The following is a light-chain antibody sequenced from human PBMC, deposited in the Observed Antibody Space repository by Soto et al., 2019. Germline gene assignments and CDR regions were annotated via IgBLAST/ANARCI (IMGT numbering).Light chain of an antibody. CDR1: QGISSY. J-gene: IGKJ3*01. Sequence: IQLTQSPSSLSASVGDRVTITCRASQGISSYLAWYQQKPGKAPKLLIYAASTLQSGVPSRFSGSGSGTDFTLTISSLQPEDFATYYCQQFNSYLFTFGPGTKVDIK. V-gene: IGKV1-9*01. CDR2: AAS. CDR3: QQFNSYLFT.